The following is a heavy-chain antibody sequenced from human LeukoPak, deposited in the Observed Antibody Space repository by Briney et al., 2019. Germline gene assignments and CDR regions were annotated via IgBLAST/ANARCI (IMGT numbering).Heavy chain of an antibody. CDR2: IYYSGST. V-gene: IGHV4-39*02. Sequence: SETLSLTCTVSSGSISSDRYYWAWIRQPPGKGLEWIGTIYYSGSTYYNPSLKSRVTISVDTSKNHFSLRLSSVTAADTAVYYCARRVAARPFNAFDIWGQGTLVTVSS. J-gene: IGHJ3*02. D-gene: IGHD6-6*01. CDR1: SGSISSDRYY. CDR3: ARRVAARPFNAFDI.